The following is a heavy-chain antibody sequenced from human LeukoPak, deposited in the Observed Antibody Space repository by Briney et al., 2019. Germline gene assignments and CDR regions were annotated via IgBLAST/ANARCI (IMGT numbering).Heavy chain of an antibody. D-gene: IGHD5-18*01. CDR2: IYYSGST. CDR3: ARVSYGSFFVDY. Sequence: SETLSLTCTVSGGSISSSSYYWGWIRQPPGKGLEWIGSIYYSGSTYYNPSLKSRVTISVDTSKNQFSLKLSSVTAADTAVYYCARVSYGSFFVDYWGQGTLVTVSS. V-gene: IGHV4-39*07. CDR1: GGSISSSSYY. J-gene: IGHJ4*02.